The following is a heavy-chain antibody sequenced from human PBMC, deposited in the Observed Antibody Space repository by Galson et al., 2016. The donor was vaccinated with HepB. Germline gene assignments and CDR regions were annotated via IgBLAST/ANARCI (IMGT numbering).Heavy chain of an antibody. CDR3: AKHGTYGNYGGY. CDR1: GYNFTNFW. D-gene: IGHD2-8*01. V-gene: IGHV5-51*01. CDR2: IYPDDSDT. J-gene: IGHJ4*02. Sequence: SGAEVKKPGESLKLSCKGSGYNFTNFWVGWVRQMPGKGLEWMGIIYPDDSDTRYSPSFQGQVTISADKSSSTAYLQWSSLKASDTAMYYCAKHGTYGNYGGYWGQGTLVTVSS.